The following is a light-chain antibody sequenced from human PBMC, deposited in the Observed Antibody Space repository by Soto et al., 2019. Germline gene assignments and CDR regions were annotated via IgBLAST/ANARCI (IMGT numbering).Light chain of an antibody. CDR1: TGPVTSSHY. J-gene: IGLJ7*01. CDR3: LLSYSGGRYVV. Sequence: QAVVTQEPSLTVSPGGTVTLTCGSSTGPVTSSHYPYWFQQRPGQAPRTLTYDTSNKHSWTPARFSGSLLGGKGALTLSGAQPEDEADYYCLLSYSGGRYVVFGGGTQLTVL. V-gene: IGLV7-46*01. CDR2: DTS.